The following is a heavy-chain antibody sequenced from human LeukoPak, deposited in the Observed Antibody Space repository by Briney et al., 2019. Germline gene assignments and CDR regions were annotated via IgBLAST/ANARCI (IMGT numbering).Heavy chain of an antibody. CDR1: GGSVRGYY. D-gene: IGHD3-10*01. CDR3: ARERITMVRGVITGGDFDY. V-gene: IGHV4-34*01. Sequence: SETLSLTCAVYGGSVRGYYWSWIRQPPGKGLEWIGEINHSGSTNYNPSLKSRVTISVDTSKNQFSLKLSSVTAADTAVYYCARERITMVRGVITGGDFDYWGQGTLVTVSS. J-gene: IGHJ4*02. CDR2: INHSGST.